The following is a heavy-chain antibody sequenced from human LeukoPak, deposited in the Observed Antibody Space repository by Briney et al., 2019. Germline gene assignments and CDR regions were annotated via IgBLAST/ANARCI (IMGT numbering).Heavy chain of an antibody. CDR2: IYYSGST. J-gene: IGHJ5*02. D-gene: IGHD5-18*01. CDR1: GGSISIYY. V-gene: IGHV4-59*08. CDR3: ARSRIQLLFDSDLNWFDP. Sequence: SETLSLTCTVSGGSISIYYWSWLRQPPGKGLEGSGYIYYSGSTNYNPSLKRSVPISVDTSENQFSLKLSSVSAADTAVYSCARSRIQLLFDSDLNWFDPWGQGTLVTVSS.